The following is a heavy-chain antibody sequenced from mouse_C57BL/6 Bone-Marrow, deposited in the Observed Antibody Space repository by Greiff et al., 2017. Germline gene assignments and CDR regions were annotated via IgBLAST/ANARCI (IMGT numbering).Heavy chain of an antibody. V-gene: IGHV1-63*01. CDR2: IYPGGGYT. CDR1: GYTFTNYW. Sequence: VQLKQSGAELVRPGTSVTMSCKASGYTFTNYWIGWAKQRPGHGLEWLGDIYPGGGYTNYNEKFKGKATLTADKSSSTAYMQFSSLTSEDSAFYYCARVTGNAMDYWGQGTSVTVSS. D-gene: IGHD4-1*01. J-gene: IGHJ4*01. CDR3: ARVTGNAMDY.